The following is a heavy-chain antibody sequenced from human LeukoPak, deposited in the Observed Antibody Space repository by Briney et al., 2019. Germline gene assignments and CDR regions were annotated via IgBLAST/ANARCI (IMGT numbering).Heavy chain of an antibody. D-gene: IGHD3-22*01. Sequence: GGSLRPSCAASGFTFSSYAMSWVRQAPGKGLEWVSAISGSGDSTYYSDSVKGRFTISRDNSKTTLYVQMNSLRAEDTAVYYCAKPLVSDYYDSSGYWGYWGQGTLVTVSS. V-gene: IGHV3-23*01. CDR3: AKPLVSDYYDSSGYWGY. J-gene: IGHJ4*02. CDR1: GFTFSSYA. CDR2: ISGSGDST.